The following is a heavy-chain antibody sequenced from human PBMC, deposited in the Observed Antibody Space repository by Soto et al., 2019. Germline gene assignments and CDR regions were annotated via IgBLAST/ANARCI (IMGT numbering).Heavy chain of an antibody. CDR3: ARDPYTSGWHHDAFDL. CDR2: INAGNGYT. J-gene: IGHJ3*01. V-gene: IGHV1-3*01. CDR1: GYTFTSSV. D-gene: IGHD6-19*01. Sequence: QVQLVQSGAEVKEPGASVTVSCTASGYTFTSSVIHWMRQAPGQWLEWMGWINAGNGYTKYSKRFQGRVTITRDTSANTADMDLSSLTSEDTAVYYCARDPYTSGWHHDAFDLWGQGTMVTVSS.